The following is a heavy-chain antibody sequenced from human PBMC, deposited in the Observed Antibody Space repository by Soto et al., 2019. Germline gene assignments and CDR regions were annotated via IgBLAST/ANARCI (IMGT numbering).Heavy chain of an antibody. Sequence: QVQLQESGPGLVKPSETLSLTCTVSGGSITSYYWSWMRQPPGKGLEWIGYIHNSGSTNYNPSLKGRVTISVDTSKNQFSLKLNSVTAADTAVYYCARDNPGMDVWGQGTTVTVSS. CDR2: IHNSGST. V-gene: IGHV4-59*01. CDR3: ARDNPGMDV. CDR1: GGSITSYY. J-gene: IGHJ6*02.